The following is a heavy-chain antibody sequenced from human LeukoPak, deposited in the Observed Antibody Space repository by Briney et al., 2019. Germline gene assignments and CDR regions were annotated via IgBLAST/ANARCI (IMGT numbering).Heavy chain of an antibody. D-gene: IGHD1-26*01. J-gene: IGHJ6*03. CDR2: IYTSGST. CDR1: GGSISSGSYY. V-gene: IGHV4-61*02. Sequence: SETLSLTCTVSGGSISSGSYYWSWIQQPAGKGLEWIGRIYTSGSTNYNPSLKSRVTMSVDTSKNQFSLKLSSVTAADTAVYYCARGIVGATTGYRYYYYMDVWGKGTTVTVSS. CDR3: ARGIVGATTGYRYYYYMDV.